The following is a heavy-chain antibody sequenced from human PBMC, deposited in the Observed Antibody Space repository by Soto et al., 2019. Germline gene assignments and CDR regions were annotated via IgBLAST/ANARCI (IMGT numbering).Heavy chain of an antibody. CDR3: ARHAVHSSGFNEH. V-gene: IGHV4-39*01. D-gene: IGHD6-19*01. J-gene: IGHJ4*02. CDR1: GGSMSGSSDY. Sequence: PSETLSLTCTVSGGSMSGSSDYWGWIRQPPGKGLEWIGSIYYSGSTYYNPSLKSRVTISVDTSKNQFSLKLSSVTAADTAVYYCARHAVHSSGFNEHWGPATLVTVPS. CDR2: IYYSGST.